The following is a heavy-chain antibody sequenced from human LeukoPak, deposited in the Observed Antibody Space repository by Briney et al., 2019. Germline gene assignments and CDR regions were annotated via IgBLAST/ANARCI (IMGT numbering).Heavy chain of an antibody. D-gene: IGHD2-2*01. J-gene: IGHJ2*01. Sequence: PSETLSLTCAVYGGSFSGYYWSWIRQPPGKGLAWIGEINHSGSTNYNPSLKSRVTISVDTSKNQFSLKLSSVTAADTAVYYCARVISTSLSYWYFDLWGRGTLVTVSS. CDR1: GGSFSGYY. CDR2: INHSGST. V-gene: IGHV4-34*01. CDR3: ARVISTSLSYWYFDL.